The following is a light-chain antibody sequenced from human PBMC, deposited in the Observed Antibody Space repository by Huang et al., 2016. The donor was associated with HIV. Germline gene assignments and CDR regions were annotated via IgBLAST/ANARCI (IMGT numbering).Light chain of an antibody. CDR3: QKYNSAPYT. CDR2: AAS. J-gene: IGKJ2*01. V-gene: IGKV1-27*01. Sequence: DIQMTQSPSSLSTSVGDRVTITCRASQGAGNSLAWYQQKPGKVPKLLIYAASTLRSGVPSLFSGSVSGTEFTLTISGLQPEDVATYYCQKYNSAPYTFGQGTRLDIK. CDR1: QGAGNS.